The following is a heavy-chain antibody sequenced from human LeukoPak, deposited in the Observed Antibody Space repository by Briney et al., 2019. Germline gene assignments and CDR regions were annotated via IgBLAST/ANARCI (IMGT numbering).Heavy chain of an antibody. CDR3: ARGHKITMVRGGIDY. Sequence: GGSLRLACAASEFSVGSNYMTWVGQAPGKGLEWVSLIYSGGSTYYADSVKGRFTISRDNSKNTLYLQMNSLRAEDTAVYYCARGHKITMVRGGIDYWGQGTLVTVSS. V-gene: IGHV3-66*01. D-gene: IGHD3-10*01. CDR2: IYSGGST. J-gene: IGHJ4*02. CDR1: EFSVGSNY.